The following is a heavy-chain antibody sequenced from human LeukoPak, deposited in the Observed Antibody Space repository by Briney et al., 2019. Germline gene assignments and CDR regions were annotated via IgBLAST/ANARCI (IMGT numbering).Heavy chain of an antibody. D-gene: IGHD1-26*01. CDR1: GYTFTSYY. J-gene: IGHJ3*02. CDR3: AREQEWELLGEAFDI. CDR2: INPSGGST. Sequence: ASVKVSCKASGYTFTSYYMHWVRQAPGQGLEWMGIINPSGGSTSYAQKFQGRVTMTRDTSTNTVYMELSSLRSEDTAVYYCAREQEWELLGEAFDIWGQGTMVTVSS. V-gene: IGHV1-46*01.